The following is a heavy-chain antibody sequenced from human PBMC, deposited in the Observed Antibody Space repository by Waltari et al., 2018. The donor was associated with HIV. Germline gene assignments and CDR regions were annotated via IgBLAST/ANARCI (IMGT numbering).Heavy chain of an antibody. CDR1: GFTFSSYS. J-gene: IGHJ4*02. CDR2: ISSSSSYI. CDR3: ARFDYDSKVDY. Sequence: EVQLVESGGGLVKPGGSLRLSCAASGFTFSSYSMNWVRQAPGKGLEWVLSISSSSSYIYDADAVKGRFTISRDNAKNSLYLQMNSLRAEDTAVYYCARFDYDSKVDYWGQGTLVTVSS. D-gene: IGHD3-22*01. V-gene: IGHV3-21*01.